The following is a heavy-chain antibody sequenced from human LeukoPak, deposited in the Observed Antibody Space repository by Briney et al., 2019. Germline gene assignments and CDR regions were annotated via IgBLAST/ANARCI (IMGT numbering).Heavy chain of an antibody. J-gene: IGHJ4*02. Sequence: GGPLRLSCTDSGFSFSDCYVIWVRQAPGKGLEWVSVLYSDGNTKYADSVQGRFTISRDNSKNTLYLEMNSLSPDDTAVYYCARGVEPLAANTLAYWGQGTLVTVSS. D-gene: IGHD1-14*01. CDR1: GFSFSDCY. V-gene: IGHV3-53*01. CDR3: ARGVEPLAANTLAY. CDR2: LYSDGNT.